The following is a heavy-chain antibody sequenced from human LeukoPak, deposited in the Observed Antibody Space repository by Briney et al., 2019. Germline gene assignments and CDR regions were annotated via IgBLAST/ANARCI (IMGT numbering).Heavy chain of an antibody. CDR3: ARLGNYADFDY. CDR2: ITWNRDNI. V-gene: IGHV3-9*01. D-gene: IGHD4-11*01. J-gene: IGHJ4*02. CDR1: GFTFDDYA. Sequence: PGRSLRLSCTVSGFTFDDYAMHWVRHTPGKGLEWVAGITWNRDNIGYGDSVKGRFTFSRDNAKNSLSLQMNSLRAEDTAVYYCARLGNYADFDYWGPGTLVTVSS.